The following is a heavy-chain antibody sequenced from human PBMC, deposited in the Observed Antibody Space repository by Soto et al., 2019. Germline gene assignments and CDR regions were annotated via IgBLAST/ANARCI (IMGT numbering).Heavy chain of an antibody. D-gene: IGHD6-13*01. Sequence: SETLSLTCTVSGGSISSSSYYWGWIRQPPGKGLEWIGSIYYSGSTYYNPSLKSRVTISVDTSKNQFSLKLSSVTAADTAVYYCARQKGIAAAGVPRNWFDPWGQGTLVTVSS. CDR3: ARQKGIAAAGVPRNWFDP. CDR1: GGSISSSSYY. CDR2: IYYSGST. V-gene: IGHV4-39*01. J-gene: IGHJ5*02.